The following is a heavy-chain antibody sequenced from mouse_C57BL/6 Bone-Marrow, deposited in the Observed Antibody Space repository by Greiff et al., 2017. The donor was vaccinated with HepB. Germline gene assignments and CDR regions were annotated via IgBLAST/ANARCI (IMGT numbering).Heavy chain of an antibody. CDR1: GYAFSSYW. CDR3: VRLLRFYYFDY. CDR2: IYPGDGDT. Sequence: LVESGAELVKPGASVKISCKASGYAFSSYWMNWVKQRPGKGLEWIGQIYPGDGDTNYNGKFKGKATLTADKSSSTAYMQLSSLTSEDSAVYFCVRLLRFYYFDYWGQGTTLTVSS. V-gene: IGHV1-80*01. J-gene: IGHJ2*01. D-gene: IGHD1-1*01.